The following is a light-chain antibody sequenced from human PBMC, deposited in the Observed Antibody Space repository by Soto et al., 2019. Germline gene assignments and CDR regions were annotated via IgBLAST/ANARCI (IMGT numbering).Light chain of an antibody. V-gene: IGKV1-5*01. CDR1: ENINNW. Sequence: DVQMTQSPSTLAASEGDRVTITCRASENINNWLAWYQQKPGKAPKVLISDASRLETGVPSRFSGSGYGTDFTLTITSLQTDDFGTYHCQQYDVHPKTFGQGTKVDIK. CDR2: DAS. J-gene: IGKJ1*01. CDR3: QQYDVHPKT.